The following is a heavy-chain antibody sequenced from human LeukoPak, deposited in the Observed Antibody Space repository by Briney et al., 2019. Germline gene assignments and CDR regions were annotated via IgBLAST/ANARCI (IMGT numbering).Heavy chain of an antibody. CDR2: ISGSGGST. CDR1: GFTFSSYA. V-gene: IGHV3-23*01. D-gene: IGHD2-15*01. Sequence: QPGASLRLSCAASGFTFSSYAMSWVRQAPGKGLEWVSAISGSGGSTYYADSVKGRFTISRDNSKNTLYLQMNSLRAEDTAVYCCAKDGYCSGGSCYPNWFDPWGQGTLVTVSS. J-gene: IGHJ5*02. CDR3: AKDGYCSGGSCYPNWFDP.